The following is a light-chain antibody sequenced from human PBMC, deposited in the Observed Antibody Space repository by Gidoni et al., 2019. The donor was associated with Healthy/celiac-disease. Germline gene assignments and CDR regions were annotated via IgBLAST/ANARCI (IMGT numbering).Light chain of an antibody. Sequence: QSVLTQPPSVSGAPGQRVTISCTGSSPNIGAGYDVHWYHQLPGTAPKLLIYGNINRPSGVPDRFSGSKSGTSASLAITGLQAEDEADYYCQSYDSSLSGWVFGGGTKLTVL. CDR2: GNI. J-gene: IGLJ3*02. CDR3: QSYDSSLSGWV. V-gene: IGLV1-40*01. CDR1: SPNIGAGYD.